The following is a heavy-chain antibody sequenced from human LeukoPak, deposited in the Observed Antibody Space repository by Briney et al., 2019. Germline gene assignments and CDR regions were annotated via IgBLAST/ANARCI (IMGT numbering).Heavy chain of an antibody. J-gene: IGHJ5*02. V-gene: IGHV1-2*02. CDR2: INPNSGGT. Sequence: GASVKVSCKGSGYTFTGYYMHWVRQAPGQGPEWMGWINPNSGGTNYAQKFQGRVTMTRDTSISTAYMELSRLRSDDTAVYYCARGGSGSYFSWLDPWGQGTLVTVSS. D-gene: IGHD3-10*01. CDR1: GYTFTGYY. CDR3: ARGGSGSYFSWLDP.